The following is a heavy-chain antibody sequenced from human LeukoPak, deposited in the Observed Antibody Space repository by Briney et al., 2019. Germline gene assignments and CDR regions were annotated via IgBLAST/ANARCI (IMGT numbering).Heavy chain of an antibody. CDR1: GGSFSGCY. J-gene: IGHJ4*02. CDR2: INHSGST. V-gene: IGHV4-34*01. D-gene: IGHD3-3*01. Sequence: SETLSLTCAVYGGSFSGCYWSWIRQPPGKELEWIGEINHSGSTNYNPSLKSRVTISVDTSKNQFSLKLSSVTAADTAVYYCAGDLEGIDYWGQGNLVTVSS. CDR3: AGDLEGIDY.